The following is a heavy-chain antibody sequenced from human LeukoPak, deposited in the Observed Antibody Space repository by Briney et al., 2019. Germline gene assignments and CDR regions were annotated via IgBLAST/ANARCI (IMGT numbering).Heavy chain of an antibody. D-gene: IGHD4-17*01. CDR3: ARGGMTTVTRGDLDY. CDR2: INPNSGGT. V-gene: IGHV1-2*02. CDR1: GYTFTGYY. Sequence: ASVKVSCKASGYTFTGYYMHWVRQAPGQRLEWMGWINPNSGGTNYAQKFQGRVTMTRDTSISTAYMELSRLRSDDTAVYYCARGGMTTVTRGDLDYWGQGTLVTASS. J-gene: IGHJ4*02.